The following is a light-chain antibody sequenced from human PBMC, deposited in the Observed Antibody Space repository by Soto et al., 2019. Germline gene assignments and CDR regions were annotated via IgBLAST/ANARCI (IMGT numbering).Light chain of an antibody. CDR3: QHYNPWLWT. Sequence: EIVMTQSPATLSVSPGERATLSCRASQSVSSKLAWYQQKPGQGPRLLIYGASTRATGIPARFSGSGSGTEFPLTISSLQSEDFAVYYCQHYNPWLWTFGQGTKVEIK. V-gene: IGKV3-15*01. CDR2: GAS. CDR1: QSVSSK. J-gene: IGKJ1*01.